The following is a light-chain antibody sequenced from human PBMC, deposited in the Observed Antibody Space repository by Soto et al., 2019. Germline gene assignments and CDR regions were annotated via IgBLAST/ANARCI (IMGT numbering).Light chain of an antibody. CDR1: QSISSW. J-gene: IGKJ4*01. Sequence: DIQMTQSPSTLSASVGDRVTITCRASQSISSWLAWYQQKPGKAPKLLIYDASSLESGVPSRFSGSGSGTEFTLTISSLQPDDFATYYCQQYNSYLPTLGGGTKVDIK. CDR2: DAS. V-gene: IGKV1-5*01. CDR3: QQYNSYLPT.